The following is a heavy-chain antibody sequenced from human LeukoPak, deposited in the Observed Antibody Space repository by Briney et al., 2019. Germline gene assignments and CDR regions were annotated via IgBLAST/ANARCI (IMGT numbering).Heavy chain of an antibody. V-gene: IGHV4-34*01. J-gene: IGHJ5*02. Sequence: SETLSLTCAVYGGSFSGYYWSWIRQPPGKGLEWIGEINHSGSTNYNPSLKSRVTISVDTSKNQFSLKLSSVTAADTAVYYCARDGSSWYQNWFDPWGQGTLVTVSS. D-gene: IGHD6-13*01. CDR1: GGSFSGYY. CDR2: INHSGST. CDR3: ARDGSSWYQNWFDP.